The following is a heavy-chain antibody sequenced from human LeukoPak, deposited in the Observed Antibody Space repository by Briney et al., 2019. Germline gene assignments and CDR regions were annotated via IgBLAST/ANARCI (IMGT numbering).Heavy chain of an antibody. V-gene: IGHV3-7*04. CDR2: IKQDGNEK. CDR3: VRADKGVVMDV. CDR1: GFRFNTYW. Sequence: GGSLRLSCAASGFRFNTYWMSWVRQAPGKGLEWVANIKQDGNEKYYADSVKGRFTISRDNGKNSLDLQMNSLRVEDTAVYYCVRADKGVVMDVWGKGTTVTISS. J-gene: IGHJ6*03.